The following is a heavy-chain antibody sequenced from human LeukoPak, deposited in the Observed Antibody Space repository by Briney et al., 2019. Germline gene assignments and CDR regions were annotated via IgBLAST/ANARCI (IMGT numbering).Heavy chain of an antibody. J-gene: IGHJ3*02. D-gene: IGHD1-26*01. CDR1: GFSFSSCN. Sequence: GGSLRLSCAASGFSFSSCNMNWVRQAPGKGLEWVSSITSSSSFIYYADSVRGRFTISRDNAKNSLYLQMNSLRAEDTAVYYCARDRSGRAPDDAFDIWGQGTMVTVSS. CDR2: ITSSSSFI. V-gene: IGHV3-21*01. CDR3: ARDRSGRAPDDAFDI.